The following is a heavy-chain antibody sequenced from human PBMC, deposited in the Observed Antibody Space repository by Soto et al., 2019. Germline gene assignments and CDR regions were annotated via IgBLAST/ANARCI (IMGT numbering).Heavy chain of an antibody. D-gene: IGHD2-8*02. CDR3: ARNRRLVGAFVI. CDR2: IIAYNGNT. J-gene: IGHJ3*02. V-gene: IGHV1-18*01. CDR1: GYTFTSYG. Sequence: ASVKVSCKASGYTFTSYGIRWVRQAPGQGLERMGWIIAYNGNTNYAQKLPGRVTMTTDTSTSTAYMELSSLRSDDTAVYYCARNRRLVGAFVIWVQATIVTGS.